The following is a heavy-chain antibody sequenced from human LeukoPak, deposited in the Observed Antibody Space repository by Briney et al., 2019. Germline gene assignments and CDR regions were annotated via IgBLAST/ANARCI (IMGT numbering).Heavy chain of an antibody. V-gene: IGHV3-53*01. J-gene: IGHJ6*03. CDR3: ARVLIDYYYMDV. Sequence: GGSLRLSCAASGFTVSSNYMSWVRQAPGKGLEWASVIYSGGSTYYADSVKGRFTISRDNSKNTLYLQMNSLRAEDTAVYYCARVLIDYYYMDVWGKGTTVTVSS. CDR2: IYSGGST. CDR1: GFTVSSNY.